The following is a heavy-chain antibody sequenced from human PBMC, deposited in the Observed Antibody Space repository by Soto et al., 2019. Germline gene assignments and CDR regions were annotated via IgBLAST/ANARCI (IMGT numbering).Heavy chain of an antibody. Sequence: SETLSLTCTVSGVSISSYYWSWIRQPPGKGLEWIGYIYYSGSTNYNPSLKGRVTISVDTSKNQFSLKLSSVAAADTAVYYCARQYCSGGSCYFGYWGQGTLVTVSS. CDR2: IYYSGST. CDR3: ARQYCSGGSCYFGY. D-gene: IGHD2-15*01. J-gene: IGHJ4*02. CDR1: GVSISSYY. V-gene: IGHV4-59*08.